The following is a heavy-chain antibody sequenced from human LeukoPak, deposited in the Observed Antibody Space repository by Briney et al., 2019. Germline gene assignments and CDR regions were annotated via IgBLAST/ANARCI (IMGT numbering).Heavy chain of an antibody. CDR3: ARDEIRSGAFDI. J-gene: IGHJ3*02. Sequence: GGTLRLSCVASGFTFSSYEMNWVRQAPGKGLEGVSYISGSGRTIYYGDSVKGRFTISRDNAKNSMYMKMNSLRAEDTAVYYCARDEIRSGAFDIWGQGTMVTVSS. CDR1: GFTFSSYE. D-gene: IGHD3-10*01. V-gene: IGHV3-48*03. CDR2: ISGSGRTI.